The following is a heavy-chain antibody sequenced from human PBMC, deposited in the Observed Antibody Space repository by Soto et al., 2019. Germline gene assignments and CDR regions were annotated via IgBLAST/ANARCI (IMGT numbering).Heavy chain of an antibody. Sequence: EVQLLESGGGLVQPGGSLRLSCAASGFTFSSYAMSWVRQAPGKGLEWVSAISGSGGSTYYADSVKGRFTISRDNSKTTLYLQMNSLRAEDTAVYYCAKDASITIFGVDHYGMDVWGQGTTVTVSS. V-gene: IGHV3-23*01. CDR1: GFTFSSYA. CDR2: ISGSGGST. J-gene: IGHJ6*02. CDR3: AKDASITIFGVDHYGMDV. D-gene: IGHD3-3*01.